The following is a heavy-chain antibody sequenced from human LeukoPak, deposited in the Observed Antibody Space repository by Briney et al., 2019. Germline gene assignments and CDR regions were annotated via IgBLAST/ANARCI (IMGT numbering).Heavy chain of an antibody. J-gene: IGHJ3*02. CDR3: ARLTGYSSGWYPLGTFDI. CDR1: GYSFTSYW. Sequence: NLGESLKISCKGSGYSFTSYWIGWVRQMPGKGLEWMGIIYPGDSDTRYSPSFQGQVTISADKSISTAYLQWSSLKASDTAMYYCARLTGYSSGWYPLGTFDIWGQGTMVTVSS. CDR2: IYPGDSDT. V-gene: IGHV5-51*01. D-gene: IGHD6-19*01.